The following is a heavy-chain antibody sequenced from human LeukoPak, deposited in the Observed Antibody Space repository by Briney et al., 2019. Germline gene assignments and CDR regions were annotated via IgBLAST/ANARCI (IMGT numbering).Heavy chain of an antibody. CDR1: GYTFSTYG. D-gene: IGHD2-15*01. CDR2: INTYNGNT. J-gene: IGHJ4*02. Sequence: ASVKVSCKASGYTFSTYGITWVRQAPGQGLEWMGWINTYNGNTYSAPKFLGRLTMTTDAAARTAYMELRGLRADDSGVYYCARVGALGYCTGSSCFYYYDYWGQGTLVTVSS. V-gene: IGHV1-18*01. CDR3: ARVGALGYCTGSSCFYYYDY.